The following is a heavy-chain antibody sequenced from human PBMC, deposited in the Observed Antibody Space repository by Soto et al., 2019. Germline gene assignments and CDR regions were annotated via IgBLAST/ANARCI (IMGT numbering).Heavy chain of an antibody. CDR1: GFTVSSNY. V-gene: IGHV3-53*01. CDR3: ARSSNSIAAAGTGFDY. J-gene: IGHJ4*02. CDR2: IYSGGST. Sequence: GGSLRLSCAASGFTVSSNYMSWVRQAPGKGLEWVSVIYSGGSTYYADSVKGRFTISRDNSKSTLYLQMNSLRAEDTAVYYCARSSNSIAAAGTGFDYWGQGTLVTVSS. D-gene: IGHD6-13*01.